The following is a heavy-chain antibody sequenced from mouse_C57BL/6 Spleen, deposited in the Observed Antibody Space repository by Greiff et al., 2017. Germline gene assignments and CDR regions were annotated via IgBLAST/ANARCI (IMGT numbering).Heavy chain of an antibody. CDR2: IYPGDGDT. V-gene: IGHV1-80*01. Sequence: QVQLQQSGAELVKPGASVKISCKASGYAFSSYWMNWVKQRPGRGLEWIGQIYPGDGDTNYNGKFKGKATLTADKSSSTAYMQLSSLTSEDSAVYFCARSGGYDYDGYWGQGTTLTVSS. CDR3: ARSGGYDYDGY. CDR1: GYAFSSYW. J-gene: IGHJ2*01. D-gene: IGHD2-4*01.